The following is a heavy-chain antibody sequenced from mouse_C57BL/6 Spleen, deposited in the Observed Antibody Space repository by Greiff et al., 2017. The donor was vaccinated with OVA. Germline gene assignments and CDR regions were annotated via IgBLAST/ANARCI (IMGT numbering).Heavy chain of an antibody. CDR2: IHPTSGST. V-gene: IGHV1-64*01. D-gene: IGHD2-1*01. Sequence: QVQLQQPGAELVKPGASVKLSCKASGYTFTSYWMHWVKQRPGQGLEWIGMIHPTSGSTNYNEKLKSKATMPVDNSSSTAYMQLSSRTSEDSAVYYCARSYYRNAFDYWGQGTTVTVSS. CDR3: ARSYYRNAFDY. J-gene: IGHJ2*01. CDR1: GYTFTSYW.